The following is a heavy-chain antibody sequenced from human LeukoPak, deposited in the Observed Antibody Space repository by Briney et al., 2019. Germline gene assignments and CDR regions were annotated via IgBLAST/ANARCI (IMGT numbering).Heavy chain of an antibody. CDR3: ARDKGDYLDY. CDR1: GGSISSGGYY. Sequence: PSETLSLTCTVSGGSISSGGYYWSWIRQHPGKGLEWIGYIYYSGSTYYNPSLKSRVTISVDTSKNQFSLKLSSVTAADTAVDYCARDKGDYLDYWGQGTLVTVSS. V-gene: IGHV4-31*03. J-gene: IGHJ4*02. CDR2: IYYSGST.